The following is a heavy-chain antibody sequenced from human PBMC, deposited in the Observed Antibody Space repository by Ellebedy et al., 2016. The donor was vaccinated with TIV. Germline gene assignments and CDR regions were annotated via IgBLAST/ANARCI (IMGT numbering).Heavy chain of an antibody. Sequence: AASVKVSCKASGYTFTSYAINWARQATGQGLEWMGWMNPNSGNTGYAQKFQGRVTMTRNTSLSTAYMELSSLRSEDTAVYYCARGFDGSGRYYYNGMDVWGQGTRVTVCS. D-gene: IGHD3-10*01. CDR3: ARGFDGSGRYYYNGMDV. CDR1: GYTFTSYA. J-gene: IGHJ6*02. CDR2: MNPNSGNT. V-gene: IGHV1-8*01.